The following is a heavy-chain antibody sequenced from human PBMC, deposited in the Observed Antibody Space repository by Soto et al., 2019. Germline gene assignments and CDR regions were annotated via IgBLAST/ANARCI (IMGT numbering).Heavy chain of an antibody. CDR1: GYIFRSYW. V-gene: IGHV5-51*01. CDR2: IYPTDSDT. Sequence: VESLKISCKDSGYIFRSYWIAWVRQMPVKGLEWMGIIYPTDSDTRYSPSFQGQVTISADKSISTAYLQWSSLKASDTAMYYCARGVEELSLDYWGQGTLVTVS. CDR3: ARGVEELSLDY. D-gene: IGHD3-10*01. J-gene: IGHJ4*02.